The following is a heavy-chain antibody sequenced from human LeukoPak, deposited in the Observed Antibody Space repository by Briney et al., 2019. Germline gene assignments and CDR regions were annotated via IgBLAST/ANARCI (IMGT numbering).Heavy chain of an antibody. CDR3: VREDTPATANY. V-gene: IGHV3-23*01. CDR2: ISGGGDIT. Sequence: GGSLRLSCAASGFNFANHAMSWVRQAPGKGLEWVSAISGGGDITYYADSVTGRFTISRDNSKDTLFLQMHSLRPGDTAVYYCVREDTPATANYWGQGTLVTISS. J-gene: IGHJ4*02. CDR1: GFNFANHA. D-gene: IGHD2-21*02.